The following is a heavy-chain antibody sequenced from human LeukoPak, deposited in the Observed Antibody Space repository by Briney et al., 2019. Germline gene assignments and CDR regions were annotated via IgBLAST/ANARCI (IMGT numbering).Heavy chain of an antibody. V-gene: IGHV1-69*13. D-gene: IGHD3-10*01. CDR2: IIPIFGTA. CDR3: ARGYYGSGSYYSFDY. J-gene: IGHJ4*02. CDR1: GGTFSSYA. Sequence: ASVKVSCKASGGTFSSYAISWVRQAPGQGLEWMGGIIPIFGTANYAQKFQGRVTITADESTSTAYMELSSLRSEDTAVYYCARGYYGSGSYYSFDYWGQGTLVTVSS.